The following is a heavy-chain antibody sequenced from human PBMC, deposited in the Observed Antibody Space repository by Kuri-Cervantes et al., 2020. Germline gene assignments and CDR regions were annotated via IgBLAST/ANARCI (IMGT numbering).Heavy chain of an antibody. Sequence: GGSLRLSCAASGFTFSNYWMIWVRQAPGKGLEWVASIKQDGNEKYYVDSVKGRFTISRDNAKNSLYLQMNSLRAEDTAVYYCARERSSGPYYYMDVWGKGTTVTVSS. CDR1: GFTFSNYW. J-gene: IGHJ6*03. V-gene: IGHV3-7*01. CDR2: IKQDGNEK. D-gene: IGHD1-26*01. CDR3: ARERSSGPYYYMDV.